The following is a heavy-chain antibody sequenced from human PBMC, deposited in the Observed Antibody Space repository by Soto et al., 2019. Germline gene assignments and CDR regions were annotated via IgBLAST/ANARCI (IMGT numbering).Heavy chain of an antibody. V-gene: IGHV4-30-4*01. J-gene: IGHJ3*02. D-gene: IGHD3-16*01. CDR1: GGSISSGDYY. CDR2: IYNSGNT. Sequence: QVQLQESGPGLVKPSQTLSLTCTVSGGSISSGDYYWNWIRQPPGKGLEWIGFIYNSGNTYYNPSLKSRVTISLDTSKDQSSRKLTSVTAADTAVYYCARNDYDYVWESPGGDAFDIWGQGTLVTVTS. CDR3: ARNDYDYVWESPGGDAFDI.